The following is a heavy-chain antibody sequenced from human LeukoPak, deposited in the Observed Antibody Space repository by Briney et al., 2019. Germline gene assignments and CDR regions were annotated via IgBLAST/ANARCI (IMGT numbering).Heavy chain of an antibody. CDR3: ARDGAYCSGGGCYPEPYYGMDV. D-gene: IGHD2-15*01. V-gene: IGHV1-18*01. CDR1: GYTFTSYG. Sequence: ASVKVSCKASGYTFTSYGISWVRQAPGQGLEWMGWISAYNGNTNYAQKLQGRVTMTTDTSTSTAYMELRSLRSDDTAVYYCARDGAYCSGGGCYPEPYYGMDVWGQGTTVTVSS. J-gene: IGHJ6*02. CDR2: ISAYNGNT.